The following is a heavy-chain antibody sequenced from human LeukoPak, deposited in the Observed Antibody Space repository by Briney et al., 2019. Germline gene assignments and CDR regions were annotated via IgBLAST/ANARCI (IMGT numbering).Heavy chain of an antibody. J-gene: IGHJ3*02. CDR3: ARRGSGGRSFDI. Sequence: SETLSLTCTVSGGSVSSGSYYWTWIRQPPGKGLVWIGYISYSGGTNYNPSLKSRVTISVDTSKNQFSLNLSSVTAADTAVYYCARRGSGGRSFDIWGQGTMVTVSS. CDR2: ISYSGGT. V-gene: IGHV4-61*01. D-gene: IGHD2-15*01. CDR1: GGSVSSGSYY.